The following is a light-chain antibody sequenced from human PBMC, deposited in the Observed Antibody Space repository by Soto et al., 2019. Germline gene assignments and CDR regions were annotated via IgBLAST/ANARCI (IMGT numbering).Light chain of an antibody. CDR2: GAS. J-gene: IGKJ4*01. Sequence: EIAMTQSPAIFSVSPGERPTLSCTASQSVSSNLAWYQQKPGQAPRLLIYGASTRATGIPARFSGSGSGTEFTLTISSLQSEDFAVYYCQQYNNWPLTFGGGTKVDIK. CDR3: QQYNNWPLT. CDR1: QSVSSN. V-gene: IGKV3-15*01.